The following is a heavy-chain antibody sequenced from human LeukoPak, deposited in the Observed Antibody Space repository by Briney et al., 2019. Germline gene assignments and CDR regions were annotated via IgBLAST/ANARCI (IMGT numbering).Heavy chain of an antibody. Sequence: GGSLRLSCAASGFTFSSYSMHWVRQAPGKGLEYVSVISNNGDTIFYANSVKGRFTISRDNSKNTLYVQMNSLRAEDTAVYYCVKRIYDFWSGYYRRAEDHFDYWGQGTLVTVSS. J-gene: IGHJ4*02. D-gene: IGHD3-3*01. V-gene: IGHV3-64*01. CDR2: ISNNGDTI. CDR3: VKRIYDFWSGYYRRAEDHFDY. CDR1: GFTFSSYS.